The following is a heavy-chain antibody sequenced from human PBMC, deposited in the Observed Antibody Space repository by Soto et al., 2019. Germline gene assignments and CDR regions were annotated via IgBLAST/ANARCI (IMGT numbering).Heavy chain of an antibody. CDR2: ITSGGDT. V-gene: IGHV3-23*01. D-gene: IGHD6-19*01. J-gene: IGHJ4*02. Sequence: VQLLESGGGLVQPGGPLRLFCAASGFTFSNYAMTWVRQAPGKGLEWVSTITSGGDTYFGDTVKGRFTISRDISKSTLYLQMDSLRAEDTAVYYCAKTDKFNSQSSGWANRFDSWGQGTLVSVSS. CDR1: GFTFSNYA. CDR3: AKTDKFNSQSSGWANRFDS.